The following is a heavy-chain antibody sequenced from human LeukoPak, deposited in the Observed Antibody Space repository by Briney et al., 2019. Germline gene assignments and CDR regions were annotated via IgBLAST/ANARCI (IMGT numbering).Heavy chain of an antibody. Sequence: PSETLSLTCTVSGGSVSNSDYFWGWIRQAPGKGPDWIGIIRNTGTTFYNPSLESRVTISVDTSKNLFSLELSSVTAADTAVYYCARQAGAGTRWDYFDYWGQGTLVTVSS. CDR1: GGSVSNSDYF. D-gene: IGHD3/OR15-3a*01. J-gene: IGHJ4*02. V-gene: IGHV4-39*01. CDR3: ARQAGAGTRWDYFDY. CDR2: IRNTGTT.